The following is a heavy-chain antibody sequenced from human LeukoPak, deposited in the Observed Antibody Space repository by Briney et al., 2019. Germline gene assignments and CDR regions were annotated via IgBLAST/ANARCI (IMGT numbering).Heavy chain of an antibody. Sequence: GSVKVSCKVSKYTLTELSMHWVRQAPGKGLEWMGGFDPEHGKTVYAQTFQGRVTMTEDTSTGTAYMELRSLRSEDTAVYYCARSRRLTGTWYFDYWGQGTLVTVSS. CDR3: ARSRRLTGTWYFDY. J-gene: IGHJ4*02. CDR1: KYTLTELS. D-gene: IGHD1-7*01. V-gene: IGHV1-24*01. CDR2: FDPEHGKT.